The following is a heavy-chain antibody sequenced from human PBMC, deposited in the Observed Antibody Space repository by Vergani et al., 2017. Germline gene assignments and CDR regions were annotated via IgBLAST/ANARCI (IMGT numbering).Heavy chain of an antibody. CDR3: ASVEMATITRVYYYYGMDV. CDR2: IIPIFGTA. D-gene: IGHD5-24*01. CDR1: GGTFSSYA. J-gene: IGHJ6*02. Sequence: QVQLVQSGAEVKKPGSSVKVSCKASGGTFSSYAISWVRQAPGQGLEWMGRIIPIFGTANYAQKFQGRVTITADESTSTAYMELSSLRSEDTAVYYCASVEMATITRVYYYYGMDVWGQGTTVTVSS. V-gene: IGHV1-69*13.